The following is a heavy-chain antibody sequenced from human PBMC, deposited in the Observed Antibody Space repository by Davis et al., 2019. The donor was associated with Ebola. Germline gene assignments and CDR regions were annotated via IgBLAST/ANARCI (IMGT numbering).Heavy chain of an antibody. CDR1: GFTFGSYW. J-gene: IGHJ6*02. CDR2: IDSDGTTT. Sequence: HTGGSLRLSCAASGFTFGSYWMLWVRQVPGKGLVWVSRIDSDGTTTTYADSVKGRFTISRYNAKNTLYLQMNSLRAEDTAVYYCARDLRCSSTSCFFYYYYGMDVWGQGTTVTVSS. D-gene: IGHD2-2*01. V-gene: IGHV3-74*01. CDR3: ARDLRCSSTSCFFYYYYGMDV.